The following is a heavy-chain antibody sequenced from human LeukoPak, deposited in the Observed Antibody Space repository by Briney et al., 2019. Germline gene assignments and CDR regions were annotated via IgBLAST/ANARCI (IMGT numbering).Heavy chain of an antibody. Sequence: GGSLRLSCAASGFTFSNYAMHWVRQAPGKGLEWVAATVGGRPDTYHAESVKGRFTVSRDDHKETLFLQMNRLSVDDTAIYYCTKAPLRSCSGAFCYPFDYWGQGALVTVSS. CDR1: GFTFSNYA. CDR2: TVGGRPDT. J-gene: IGHJ4*02. CDR3: TKAPLRSCSGAFCYPFDY. V-gene: IGHV3-23*01. D-gene: IGHD2-8*02.